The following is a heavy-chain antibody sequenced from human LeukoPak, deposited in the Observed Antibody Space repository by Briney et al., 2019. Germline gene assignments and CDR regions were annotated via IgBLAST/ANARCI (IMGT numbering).Heavy chain of an antibody. Sequence: GGSLRLSCAASGFTVSSNYMSWIRQAPGKGLEWVAVISYDGSNKYYADSVKGRFTISRDNSKNTLYLQMNSLRAEDTAVYYCARGQGSGYSSSWFSSRGEYFQHWGQGTLVTVSS. CDR3: ARGQGSGYSSSWFSSRGEYFQH. CDR1: GFTVSSNY. CDR2: ISYDGSNK. V-gene: IGHV3-30*03. J-gene: IGHJ1*01. D-gene: IGHD6-13*01.